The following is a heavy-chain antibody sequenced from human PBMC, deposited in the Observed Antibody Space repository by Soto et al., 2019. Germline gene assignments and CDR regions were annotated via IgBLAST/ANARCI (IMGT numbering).Heavy chain of an antibody. V-gene: IGHV4-39*01. Sequence: SETLSLTCSLSGASITSTTYFWAWIRQPPGKGLEWVGSIYYSGKTHYNPSLKSRTTISVDRSRNQFSLQVSSVTAADTALYFCARQRTSVVTQAYFDVWGPGSLVTVSS. CDR2: IYYSGKT. CDR3: ARQRTSVVTQAYFDV. CDR1: GASITSTTYF. D-gene: IGHD2-21*02. J-gene: IGHJ4*02.